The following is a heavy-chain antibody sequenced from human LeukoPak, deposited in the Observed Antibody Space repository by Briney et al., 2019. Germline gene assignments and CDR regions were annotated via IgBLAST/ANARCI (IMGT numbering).Heavy chain of an antibody. CDR3: ARGTGYSVFDI. D-gene: IGHD1-26*01. V-gene: IGHV3-74*01. Sequence: GGSLRLSCAASGFTFSSYWMHWVRQAPGKGLVWVSRINSDGSSTSYADSVKGRFTISRDNAKNTLYLQMNSQRAEDTAVYYCARGTGYSVFDIWGQGTMVTVSS. J-gene: IGHJ3*02. CDR2: INSDGSST. CDR1: GFTFSSYW.